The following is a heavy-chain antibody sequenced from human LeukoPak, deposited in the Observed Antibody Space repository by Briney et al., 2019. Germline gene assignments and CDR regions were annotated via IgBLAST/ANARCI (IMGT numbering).Heavy chain of an antibody. J-gene: IGHJ4*02. Sequence: ASVKVSCKASGFTFNNYVFNWVRQAPGQGLEWLGLIITKNGNTKYAQKVHDRVTMTTDTSTSTAYMDLRSLRSDDTAVYYCARGGYYYDSSGYYLYWGQGTLVTVSS. D-gene: IGHD3-22*01. V-gene: IGHV1-18*01. CDR1: GFTFNNYV. CDR3: ARGGYYYDSSGYYLY. CDR2: IITKNGNT.